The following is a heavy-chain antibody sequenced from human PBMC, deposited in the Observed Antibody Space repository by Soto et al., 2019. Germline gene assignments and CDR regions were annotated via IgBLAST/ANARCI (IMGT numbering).Heavy chain of an antibody. D-gene: IGHD3-22*01. J-gene: IGHJ4*02. Sequence: EVQLVESGGGLVKPGGSLRLSCAASGFTFSNAWLNWVRQAPGKGLEWVGRIKSKTDGGTTDYAAPVKGRFTISRDDSKNTLYLQMISLKTEDTAAYYCSTGHSSGYYIGVYWGQGTLVTVSS. CDR2: IKSKTDGGTT. CDR1: GFTFSNAW. V-gene: IGHV3-15*07. CDR3: STGHSSGYYIGVY.